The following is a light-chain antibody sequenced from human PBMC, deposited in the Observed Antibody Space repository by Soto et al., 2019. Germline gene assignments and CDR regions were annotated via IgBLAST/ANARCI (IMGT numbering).Light chain of an antibody. V-gene: IGKV1-5*01. J-gene: IGKJ1*01. CDR1: QSLSNW. Sequence: IQMTQSPSTLSASVGDRVTITCRASQSLSNWLAWYQQKPGKAPKLLIFDVSSLESGVPSRFSGSGSGTDFTLTISSLQAEDVAVYYCQQYYSTPRTFGQGTKVDIK. CDR3: QQYYSTPRT. CDR2: DVS.